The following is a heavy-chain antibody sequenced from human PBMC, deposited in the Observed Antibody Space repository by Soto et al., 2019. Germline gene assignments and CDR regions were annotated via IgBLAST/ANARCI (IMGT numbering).Heavy chain of an antibody. CDR3: AKDGPAIWRGYYYLDALDI. D-gene: IGHD3-22*01. V-gene: IGHV3-23*01. CDR1: GGSFSGYY. CDR2: ISGSGGST. J-gene: IGHJ3*02. Sequence: ETLSLTCAVYGGSFSGYYWSCVRQAPWKGLEWFSAISGSGGSTYYADSVKGRFTISRDNSKNTLYLQMNSLRAEDTAVYYCAKDGPAIWRGYYYLDALDIWGQGTMVTVSS.